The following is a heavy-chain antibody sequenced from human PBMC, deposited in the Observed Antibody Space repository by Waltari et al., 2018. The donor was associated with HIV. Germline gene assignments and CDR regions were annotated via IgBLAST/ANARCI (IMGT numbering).Heavy chain of an antibody. J-gene: IGHJ6*03. D-gene: IGHD1-1*01. CDR1: GYNFTTYW. CDR2: SYPADCDT. CDR3: ARLSGTWNNFSYMDV. V-gene: IGHV5-51*01. Sequence: EVQLVQSGAEVKKPGESLKISCKGSGYNFTTYWVGWVRQMPGKGLEWMGISYPADCDTRYSPSFQGQVTISADKSISTAYLQWSSLKASDTAMYYCARLSGTWNNFSYMDVWGKGTTVTVSS.